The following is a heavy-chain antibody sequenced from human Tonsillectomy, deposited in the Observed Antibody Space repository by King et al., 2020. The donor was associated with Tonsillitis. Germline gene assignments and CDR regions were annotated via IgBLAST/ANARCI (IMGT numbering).Heavy chain of an antibody. V-gene: IGHV4-39*01. Sequence: QLQESGPGLVKPSETLSLTCTVSGGSISSSTSYWGWIRQPPGKGLEWIGSIYYSGNTYYNPSLKSRVTISVDTSKNQFSLKLSSVTAADTAVYFCARNYCSSNSCYTEYFQHWGQGTLVTVSS. CDR2: IYYSGNT. J-gene: IGHJ1*01. D-gene: IGHD2-2*02. CDR1: GGSISSSTSY. CDR3: ARNYCSSNSCYTEYFQH.